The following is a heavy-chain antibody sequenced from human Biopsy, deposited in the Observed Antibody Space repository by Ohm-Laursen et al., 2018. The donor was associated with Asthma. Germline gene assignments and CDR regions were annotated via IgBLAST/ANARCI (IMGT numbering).Heavy chain of an antibody. V-gene: IGHV1-8*01. D-gene: IGHD2-2*03. CDR3: TRWILRVRDPPNDY. CDR2: MNPNSGNT. CDR1: RYTFTSYD. J-gene: IGHJ4*02. Sequence: SSVTASCKASRYTFTSYDINWVRQATGQGLEWMGWMNPNSGNTGYPQNFQGRVTMTRDTSITTASMELTSLRSENTAVFYCTRWILRVRDPPNDYGAQGTLVTVSS.